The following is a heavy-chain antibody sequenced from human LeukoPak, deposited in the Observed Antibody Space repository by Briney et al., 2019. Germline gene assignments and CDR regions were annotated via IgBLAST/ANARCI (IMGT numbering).Heavy chain of an antibody. CDR1: GLTVSSNY. J-gene: IGHJ4*02. D-gene: IGHD6-6*01. CDR3: ALRARPGYFDY. CDR2: ISGSGGST. Sequence: SGGSLRLSCAASGLTVSSNYMSWVRQAPGKGLEWVSAISGSGGSTYYADSVKGRFTISRDNSKNTLYLQMNSLRAEDTAVYYCALRARPGYFDYWGQGTLVTVSS. V-gene: IGHV3-23*01.